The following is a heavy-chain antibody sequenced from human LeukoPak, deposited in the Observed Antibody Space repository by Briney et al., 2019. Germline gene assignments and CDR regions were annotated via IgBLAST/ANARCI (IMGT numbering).Heavy chain of an antibody. V-gene: IGHV3-23*01. CDR2: ISGSGGST. Sequence: GESLRLSCAASGFTFSSYAMSWVRQAPGKGLEWVSAISGSGGSTYYADSVKGRFTISRDNSKNTLYLQMNSLRAEDTAVYYCAKGGRYCSGGSCYSPHYYGMDVWGQGTTVTVSS. CDR3: AKGGRYCSGGSCYSPHYYGMDV. J-gene: IGHJ6*02. CDR1: GFTFSSYA. D-gene: IGHD2-15*01.